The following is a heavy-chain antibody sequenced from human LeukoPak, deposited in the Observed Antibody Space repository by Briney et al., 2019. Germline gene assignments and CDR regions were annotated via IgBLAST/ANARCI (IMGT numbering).Heavy chain of an antibody. Sequence: ASVKVSCKASGYTFTGYYMHWVRQAPGQRLEWMGWINPNSGGTNYAQKFQGWVTMTRDTSISTAYMELSRLTSDDTAVYYCATEAAGDPDWYFDLWGRGTLVTVSS. V-gene: IGHV1-2*04. J-gene: IGHJ2*01. D-gene: IGHD7-27*01. CDR2: INPNSGGT. CDR1: GYTFTGYY. CDR3: ATEAAGDPDWYFDL.